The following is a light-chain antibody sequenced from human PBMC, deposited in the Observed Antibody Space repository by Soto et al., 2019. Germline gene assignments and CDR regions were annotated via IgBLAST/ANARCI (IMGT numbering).Light chain of an antibody. CDR2: GAS. Sequence: EIVMTQSPATLSVSPGERAALSCRASQSVSSNFAWYQQKPGQAPRLLIYGASTRATGIPARFSGSGSGTEFTLTISSRQAEDLAVYYYQQYNNWPYTFGQGTKLEIK. CDR1: QSVSSN. V-gene: IGKV3-15*01. CDR3: QQYNNWPYT. J-gene: IGKJ2*01.